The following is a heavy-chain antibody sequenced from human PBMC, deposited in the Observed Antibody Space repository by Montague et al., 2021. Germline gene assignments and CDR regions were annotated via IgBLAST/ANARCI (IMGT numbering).Heavy chain of an antibody. CDR1: GASISDYY. D-gene: IGHD1-14*01. Sequence: SETLSLTCSVSGASISDYYWSWIRQPPGKGLEWIGYIYYSRRTNYNPSLKSRVTISVDTSKNQFSLKLSSVTAADTAFYYCAVTNPYYYYYGMDVWGQGTTVTVSS. CDR2: IYYSRRT. V-gene: IGHV4-59*01. J-gene: IGHJ6*02. CDR3: AVTNPYYYYYGMDV.